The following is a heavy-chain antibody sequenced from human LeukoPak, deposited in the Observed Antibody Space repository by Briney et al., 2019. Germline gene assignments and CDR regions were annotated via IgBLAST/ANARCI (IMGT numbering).Heavy chain of an antibody. D-gene: IGHD2-8*01. Sequence: PGGSLRLSCAASGFTFSSYAMSWVRQDPGKGLEWVSAISGSGGSTYYADSVKGRFTISRDNSKNTLYLQMNSLRAEDTAVYYCAGPAADCTNGVCYVNWGQGTLVAVSS. CDR2: ISGSGGST. V-gene: IGHV3-23*01. CDR1: GFTFSSYA. CDR3: AGPAADCTNGVCYVN. J-gene: IGHJ4*02.